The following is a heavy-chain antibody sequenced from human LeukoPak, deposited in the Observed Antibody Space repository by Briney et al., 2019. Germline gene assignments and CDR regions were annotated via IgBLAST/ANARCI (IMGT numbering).Heavy chain of an antibody. J-gene: IGHJ6*04. CDR3: ARGIGPQGYYYYVMDD. CDR2: IGTAGDP. V-gene: IGHV3-13*05. CDR1: GFTFSSYD. D-gene: IGHD3-10*01. Sequence: PGGSLRLSCAASGFTFSSYDMHWVRQATGKGLEWVSAIGTAGDPYYPGSVKGRFTISRENAKNSLYLQMNSLRAGDTAVYYCARGIGPQGYYYYVMDDWGKGTTVTVSS.